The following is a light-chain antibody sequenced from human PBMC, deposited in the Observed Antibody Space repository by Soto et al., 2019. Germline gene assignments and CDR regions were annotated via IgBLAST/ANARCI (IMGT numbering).Light chain of an antibody. V-gene: IGKV3-15*01. J-gene: IGKJ5*01. CDR2: GAS. CDR3: QQYNNWPLT. CDR1: QSVSRN. Sequence: EIVMTQSPATLSVSPGERATLSCRASQSVSRNLAWYQQKPGQAPRLLIYGASTRATGLPARFSGSGSGTEFPLTISSLQSEDFAVYYCQQYNNWPLTFGQGTRLEIK.